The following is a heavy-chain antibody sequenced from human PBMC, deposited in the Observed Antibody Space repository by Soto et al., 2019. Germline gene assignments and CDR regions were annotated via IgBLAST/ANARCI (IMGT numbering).Heavy chain of an antibody. D-gene: IGHD6-19*01. V-gene: IGHV3-7*05. Sequence: EVQLLKPGEGLFRLGGPLGPPCEPSGSTLGNYWMSWVRQAPGKGLEWVANIKVDGSEKYYVDSVKGRFTISRDNAKNSLYLQMNSLRAEDTAVYYCAGVAVRGQGTLVTVSS. CDR1: GSTLGNYW. J-gene: IGHJ4*02. CDR3: AGVAV. CDR2: IKVDGSEK.